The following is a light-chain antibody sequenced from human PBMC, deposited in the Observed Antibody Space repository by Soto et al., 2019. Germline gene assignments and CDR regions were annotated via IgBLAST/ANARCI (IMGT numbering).Light chain of an antibody. CDR1: QSVSSN. CDR3: QQYNNWLMLS. V-gene: IGKV3-15*01. J-gene: IGKJ4*01. CDR2: GAS. Sequence: EIVMTQSPAILSVSPGERATLSCRASQSVSSNLAWYQQKPGQTPRLLIYGASTRATGIPARFSGSGSGTEFTLTISSLQSEDFAIYYCQQYNNWLMLSFGGGTKWISN.